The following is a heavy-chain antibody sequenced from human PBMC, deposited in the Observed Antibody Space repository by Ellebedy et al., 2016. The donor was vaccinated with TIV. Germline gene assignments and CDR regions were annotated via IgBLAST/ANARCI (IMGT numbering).Heavy chain of an antibody. J-gene: IGHJ4*02. Sequence: ASVKVSCKASGYTFTSYYIHWVRQAPGQGLEWMGIINPSGGSTSYAGEFQGRISMTRDTSTSTVYMELSSLRSEDKAMYFCAREGDLGADYWGQGTLVTVSS. D-gene: IGHD3-16*01. CDR2: INPSGGST. V-gene: IGHV1-46*01. CDR3: AREGDLGADY. CDR1: GYTFTSYY.